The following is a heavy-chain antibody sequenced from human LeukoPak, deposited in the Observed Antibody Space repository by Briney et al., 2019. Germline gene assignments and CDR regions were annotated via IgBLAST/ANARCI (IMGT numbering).Heavy chain of an antibody. D-gene: IGHD3-22*01. Sequence: SETLSLTCAVFGGSISSYYWSWIRQPPGKGLEWIGYIYYSGSINYNPSLKSRVTVSVDTSKNQFSLKLSSVTAADTAVYYCASSLLYYYDSSGYAFDIWGQGTMVTVSS. J-gene: IGHJ3*02. CDR3: ASSLLYYYDSSGYAFDI. V-gene: IGHV4-59*08. CDR1: GGSISSYY. CDR2: IYYSGSI.